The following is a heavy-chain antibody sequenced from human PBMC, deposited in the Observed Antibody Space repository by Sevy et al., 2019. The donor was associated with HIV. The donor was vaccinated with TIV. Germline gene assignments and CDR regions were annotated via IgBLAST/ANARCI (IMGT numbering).Heavy chain of an antibody. CDR3: ARTLTKMGGYDLAFYYCYYGMDV. CDR2: ISYDGSNK. V-gene: IGHV3-30*04. Sequence: GGSLRLSCAASGFTFSSYAMHWVRQAPGKGLEWVAVISYDGSNKYYGDSVKGRFTISRDNSKNTLYLQMNSLRAEDTAVCYCARTLTKMGGYDLAFYYCYYGMDVWGQGTTVTVSS. J-gene: IGHJ6*02. D-gene: IGHD5-12*01. CDR1: GFTFSSYA.